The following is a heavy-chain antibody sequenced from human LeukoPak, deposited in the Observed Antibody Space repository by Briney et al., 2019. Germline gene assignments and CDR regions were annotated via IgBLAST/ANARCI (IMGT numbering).Heavy chain of an antibody. CDR2: IYTSGST. CDR1: GGSISSYY. CDR3: ARDLLGYCSSTSCYGAHNWFDP. V-gene: IGHV4-4*07. D-gene: IGHD2-2*01. Sequence: KPSETLSLTCTVSGGSISSYYWSWLRQPAGKGLEWIGRIYTSGSTNYNPSLKSRVTMSVDTSKNQFSLKLSPVTAADTAVYYCARDLLGYCSSTSCYGAHNWFDPWGQGTLVTVSS. J-gene: IGHJ5*02.